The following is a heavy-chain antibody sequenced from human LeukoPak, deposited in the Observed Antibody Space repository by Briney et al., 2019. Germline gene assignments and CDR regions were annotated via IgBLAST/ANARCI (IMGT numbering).Heavy chain of an antibody. CDR2: IYYSGST. CDR3: AREPGGARYSGYDPFDY. D-gene: IGHD5-12*01. CDR1: GDSISTSSYY. Sequence: SETLSLTCSVSGDSISTSSYYWGWIRQPPGKGLEWIGTIYYSGSTYYNPSLTSRVTISVDTSKNQFSLQLRSVTPEDTAVYYCAREPGGARYSGYDPFDYWGQGTLVTVSS. J-gene: IGHJ4*02. V-gene: IGHV4-39*02.